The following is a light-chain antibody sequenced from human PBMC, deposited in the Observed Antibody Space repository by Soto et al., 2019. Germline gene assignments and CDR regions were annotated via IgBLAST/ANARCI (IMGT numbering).Light chain of an antibody. V-gene: IGKV3-20*01. CDR1: QSVSSTY. J-gene: IGKJ2*01. CDR2: DAS. CDR3: RQYGSSPYT. Sequence: EIVLTQSPGTLSLSPGERATLSCRTSQSVSSTYLAWYQQKPGQAPRLLIYDASSRATGIPDRFSGSGSGTDFTLTISRLEPEDFAVYYCRQYGSSPYTFGQGTNLEIK.